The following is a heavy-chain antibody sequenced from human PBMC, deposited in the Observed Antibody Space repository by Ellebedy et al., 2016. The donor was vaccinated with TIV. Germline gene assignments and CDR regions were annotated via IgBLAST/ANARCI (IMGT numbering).Heavy chain of an antibody. CDR3: AKGLLWFGESNTGFDY. V-gene: IGHV3-23*01. D-gene: IGHD3-10*01. J-gene: IGHJ4*02. CDR1: GFTFSSYA. Sequence: GGSLRLSCAASGFTFSSYAMSWVRQAPGKGLEWVSAISGSGGSTYYADSVKGRFTISRDNSKNTPYLQMNSLRAEDTAVYYCAKGLLWFGESNTGFDYWGQGTLVTVSS. CDR2: ISGSGGST.